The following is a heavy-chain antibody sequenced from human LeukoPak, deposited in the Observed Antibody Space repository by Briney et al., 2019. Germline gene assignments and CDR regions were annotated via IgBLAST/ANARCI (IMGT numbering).Heavy chain of an antibody. CDR2: ISAYNGNT. V-gene: IGHV1-18*01. Sequence: LEWMGWISAYNGNTNYAQKLQGRVTMTTDTSTSTAYMELRSLRSDDTAVYYCAREPLGTYWGQGTLVTVSS. CDR3: AREPLGTY. J-gene: IGHJ4*02.